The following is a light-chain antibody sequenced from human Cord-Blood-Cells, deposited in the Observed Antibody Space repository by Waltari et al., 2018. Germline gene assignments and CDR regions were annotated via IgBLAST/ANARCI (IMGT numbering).Light chain of an antibody. CDR1: SSDVGGYNH. CDR3: SSYTSSSTPYYV. J-gene: IGLJ1*01. CDR2: DVS. V-gene: IGLV2-14*01. Sequence: QSALTQPASVSGSPGQSITISCTGTSSDVGGYNHVSWYQQHPGKAPKLMIYDVSNRPSGFSNRVSGSKSGNTASLTISGLQAEDVAYYYCSSYTSSSTPYYVFGTGTKVTVL.